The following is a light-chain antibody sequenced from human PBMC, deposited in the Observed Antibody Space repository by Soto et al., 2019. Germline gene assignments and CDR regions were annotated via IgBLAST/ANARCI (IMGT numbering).Light chain of an antibody. V-gene: IGKV3-11*01. J-gene: IGKJ5*01. Sequence: EILLTQSPAAVSLSPGDAATLSFRATLSVSSYLAWYQQKPGQAPRLLIYDASSRPTDIPARFSGSGSGTDFTLTISSLEPEHFALDYCQQRSNWPITLGLGTRLEIK. CDR3: QQRSNWPIT. CDR1: LSVSSY. CDR2: DAS.